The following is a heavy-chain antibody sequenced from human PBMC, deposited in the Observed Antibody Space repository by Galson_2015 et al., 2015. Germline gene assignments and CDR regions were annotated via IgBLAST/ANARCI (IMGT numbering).Heavy chain of an antibody. V-gene: IGHV3-23*01. D-gene: IGHD2/OR15-2a*01. CDR1: GFTFSSYA. J-gene: IGHJ4*02. CDR2: ISGSGGST. Sequence: SLRLSCAASGFTFSSYAMSWVRQAPGKGLEWVSAISGSGGSTYYADSVKGRFTISRDNSKNTLYLQMNSLRAEDTAVYYCAKGGWRGSMPFDYWGQGTLVTVSS. CDR3: AKGGWRGSMPFDY.